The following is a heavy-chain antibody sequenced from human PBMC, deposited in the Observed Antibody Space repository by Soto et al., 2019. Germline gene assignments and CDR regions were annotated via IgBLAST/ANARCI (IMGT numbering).Heavy chain of an antibody. V-gene: IGHV3-74*01. CDR3: ASGPSTSTTVRFDH. Sequence: GRSLRLSCTVSGDTFSNFWMHWIRQPPGGGLVWVSRINPDGRWIGYADSVKGRFTISRDKSKNTLNLQMNSLRTEDTAVYFCASGPSTSTTVRFDHWGQGTLVTVSS. CDR1: GDTFSNFW. CDR2: INPDGRWI. D-gene: IGHD2-2*01. J-gene: IGHJ4*02.